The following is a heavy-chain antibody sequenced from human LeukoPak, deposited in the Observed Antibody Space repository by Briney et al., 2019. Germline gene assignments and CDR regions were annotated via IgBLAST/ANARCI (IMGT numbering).Heavy chain of an antibody. CDR3: ARTYYDFWSGYYDAFDI. J-gene: IGHJ3*02. Sequence: GASVKVSCKASGYTFTGYYMHWVRRAPGQGLEWMGIINPSGGSTSYAQKFQGRVTMTRDMSTSTAYMELSRLRSDDTAVYYCARTYYDFWSGYYDAFDIWGQGTMVTVSS. V-gene: IGHV1-46*01. CDR2: INPSGGST. D-gene: IGHD3-3*01. CDR1: GYTFTGYY.